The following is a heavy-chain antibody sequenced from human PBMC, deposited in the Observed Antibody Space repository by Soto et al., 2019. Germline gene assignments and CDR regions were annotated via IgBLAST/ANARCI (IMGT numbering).Heavy chain of an antibody. CDR1: GGSFSGYY. V-gene: IGHV4-34*01. D-gene: IGHD5-12*01. Sequence: LSLTCAVYGGSFSGYYWSWIRQPPGKGLEWIGEINHSGSTNYNPSLKSRVTISVDTSKNQFSLKLSSVTAADTAVYYCARRSYSGYFLVRAFDIWGQGTMVTVSS. J-gene: IGHJ3*02. CDR2: INHSGST. CDR3: ARRSYSGYFLVRAFDI.